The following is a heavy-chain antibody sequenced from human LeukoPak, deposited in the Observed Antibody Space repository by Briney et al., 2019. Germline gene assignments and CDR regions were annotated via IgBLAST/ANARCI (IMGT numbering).Heavy chain of an antibody. V-gene: IGHV3-21*04. J-gene: IGHJ6*02. CDR3: AKDLKKDEVAYGMDV. D-gene: IGHD5-24*01. CDR1: GFTFSSYS. Sequence: GGSLRLSCAASGFTFSSYSMNWVRQAPGKGLEWVSSISSSSSYIYYADSVKGRFTISRDNSKNTLYLQMNSLRAEDTAVYYCAKDLKKDEVAYGMDVWGQGTTVTVSS. CDR2: ISSSSSYI.